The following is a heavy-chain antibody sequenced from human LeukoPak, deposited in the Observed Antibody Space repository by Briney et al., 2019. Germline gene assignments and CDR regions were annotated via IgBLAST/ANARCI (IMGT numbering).Heavy chain of an antibody. CDR3: ARDLTGYSSSWYGYYFDY. V-gene: IGHV3-21*01. CDR2: ISSSSSYI. J-gene: IGHJ4*02. CDR1: GFTFSSYS. D-gene: IGHD6-13*01. Sequence: PGGSLRLSCAASGFTFSSYSMNWVRQAPGKGLERVSSISSSSSYIYYADSVKGRFTISRDNAKNSLYLQMNSLRAEDTAVYYCARDLTGYSSSWYGYYFDYWGQGTLVTVSS.